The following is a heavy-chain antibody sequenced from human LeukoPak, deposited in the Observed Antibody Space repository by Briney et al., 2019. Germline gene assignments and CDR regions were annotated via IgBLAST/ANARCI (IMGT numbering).Heavy chain of an antibody. V-gene: IGHV4-30-4*01. CDR2: IYYSGST. J-gene: IGHJ6*02. D-gene: IGHD3-10*01. CDR1: GGSISSGDYY. Sequence: SETLSLTCTVSGGSISSGDYYWSWIRQPPGKGLEWIGYIYYSGSTYYNPSLKSRVTISVDTSKNQFSLKLSSVTAADTAVYYCARGNHYYGSGSYHGMDVWGQGTTVTVSS. CDR3: ARGNHYYGSGSYHGMDV.